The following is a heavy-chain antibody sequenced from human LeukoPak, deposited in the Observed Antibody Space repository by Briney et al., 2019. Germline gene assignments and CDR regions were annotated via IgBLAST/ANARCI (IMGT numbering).Heavy chain of an antibody. Sequence: ASVKVSFTASGYTFTSYYMHWVRQAPGQGLGWMGIINPSGGSTSYAQKFQGRVTMTRDTSTSTVYMELSSLRSEDTAVYYCASLTIFGATSLMDVWGQGTTVTVSS. CDR2: INPSGGST. CDR1: GYTFTSYY. V-gene: IGHV1-46*01. D-gene: IGHD3-3*01. J-gene: IGHJ6*02. CDR3: ASLTIFGATSLMDV.